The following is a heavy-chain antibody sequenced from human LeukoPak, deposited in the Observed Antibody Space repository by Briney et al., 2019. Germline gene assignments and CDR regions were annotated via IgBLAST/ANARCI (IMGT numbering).Heavy chain of an antibody. CDR3: VRLNTRYTVLA. CDR2: VYYTGRT. J-gene: IGHJ5*02. Sequence: SETLSLTCTVSGDSVSSSISYWGWIRQAPGKGLEGIGSVYYTGRTDYTPSLKTRATIYMDPSKNHFSLNLTSVTVADTAVYYCVRLNTRYTVLAWGQGTLVSVSS. V-gene: IGHV4-39*01. CDR1: GDSVSSSISY. D-gene: IGHD3-16*02.